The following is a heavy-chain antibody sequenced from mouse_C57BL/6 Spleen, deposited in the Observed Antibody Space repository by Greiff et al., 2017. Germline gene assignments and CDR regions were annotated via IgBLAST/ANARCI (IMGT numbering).Heavy chain of an antibody. D-gene: IGHD1-1*01. J-gene: IGHJ4*01. V-gene: IGHV1-67*01. CDR3: ARSIYYYGSSYNYYAMDY. CDR1: GYTFPDYA. CDR2: ISTYYGDA. Sequence: VQLQQSGPELVRPGVSVKISCKGSGYTFPDYAMHWVKQSHAKRLEWIGVISTYYGDASYNQKFKDKATMTVDKSSSTAYMELARLTSEDSAVYYCARSIYYYGSSYNYYAMDYWGQGTSVIVSS.